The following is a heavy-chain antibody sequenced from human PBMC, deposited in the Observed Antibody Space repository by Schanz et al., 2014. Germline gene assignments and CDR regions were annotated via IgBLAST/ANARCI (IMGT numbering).Heavy chain of an antibody. CDR3: ARIGGSVFDY. CDR1: GFPFSHYF. Sequence: QVQLVDSGGGLVKPGGSLRLSCTASGFPFSHYFMAWIRQPPGRGLEWVSYIGNGGVTIYYADSVKGRFTISRDNSKNSLYLQMNSLRAEDTAVYYCARIGGSVFDYWAQGTLVTVSS. V-gene: IGHV3-11*01. D-gene: IGHD3-10*01. CDR2: IGNGGVTI. J-gene: IGHJ4*02.